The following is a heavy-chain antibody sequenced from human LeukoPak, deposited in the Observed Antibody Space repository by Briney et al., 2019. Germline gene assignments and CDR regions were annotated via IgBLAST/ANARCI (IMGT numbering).Heavy chain of an antibody. D-gene: IGHD3-3*01. Sequence: ASVKVSCKASGGTFSSYAISWVRQAPGQGLEWMGWISAYNGNTNYAQKLQGRVTMTTDTSTSTAYMELRSLRSDDTAVYYCARVGGTYYDFWSGYYQPYYFDYWGQGTLVTVSS. CDR2: ISAYNGNT. CDR3: ARVGGTYYDFWSGYYQPYYFDY. CDR1: GGTFSSYA. V-gene: IGHV1-18*01. J-gene: IGHJ4*02.